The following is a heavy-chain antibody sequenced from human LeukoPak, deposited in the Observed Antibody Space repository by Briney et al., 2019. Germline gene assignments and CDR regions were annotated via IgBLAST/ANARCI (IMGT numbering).Heavy chain of an antibody. CDR3: TTMVQFG. J-gene: IGHJ4*02. CDR1: GFTFSSYW. V-gene: IGHV3-74*03. CDR2: INSAGSST. D-gene: IGHD3-10*01. Sequence: PGGSLRLSCAASGFTFSSYWMHWVRQAPGKGLVWVSRINSAGSSTAYADSVKGRFTISRDNAKNTLYLQMNSLSAEDTAVYYCTTMVQFGWGQGTLVTVSS.